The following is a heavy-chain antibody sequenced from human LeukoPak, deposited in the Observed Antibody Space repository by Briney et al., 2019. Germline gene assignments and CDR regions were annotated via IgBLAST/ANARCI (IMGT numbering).Heavy chain of an antibody. CDR1: GGTFSSYA. CDR2: IIPIFGTA. J-gene: IGHJ3*02. V-gene: IGHV1-69*01. CDR3: ARGVVVVPAAIGGAFDI. D-gene: IGHD2-2*01. Sequence: SVKVSCKASGGTFSSYAISWVRQAPGQGLEWMGGIIPIFGTANYAQKFQGRVTITADESTSTAYMELSSLRSEDTAVYYCARGVVVVPAAIGGAFDIWGQGTMVTVSS.